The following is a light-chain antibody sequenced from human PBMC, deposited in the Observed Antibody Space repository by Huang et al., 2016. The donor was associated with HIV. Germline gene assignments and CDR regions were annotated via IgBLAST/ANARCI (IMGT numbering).Light chain of an antibody. V-gene: IGKV1-9*01. CDR3: QQLNSYPLT. CDR2: AAS. Sequence: IQLTQSPSSLSASVGDRVTITCRASQGISSYLAWYQQKPGNSPKLLIYAASPLQSGCPSRFSGSGSGTDFTLTISSLQPEDFATYYCQQLNSYPLTFGGGTKVEIK. CDR1: QGISSY. J-gene: IGKJ4*01.